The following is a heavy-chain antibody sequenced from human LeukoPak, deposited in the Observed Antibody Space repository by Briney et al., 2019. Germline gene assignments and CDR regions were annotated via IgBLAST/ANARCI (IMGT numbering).Heavy chain of an antibody. D-gene: IGHD5-12*01. CDR1: GYTFTSYW. Sequence: GESLKISCKGFGYTFTSYWIGWVRQMPGKGLEWMGIVHPGDSDTRYSPSFQGQVTISVDKSITNAYLQWSSLKASDTAMYYCARSPWNSYDYWGQGTLVTVSS. CDR2: VHPGDSDT. CDR3: ARSPWNSYDY. J-gene: IGHJ4*02. V-gene: IGHV5-51*01.